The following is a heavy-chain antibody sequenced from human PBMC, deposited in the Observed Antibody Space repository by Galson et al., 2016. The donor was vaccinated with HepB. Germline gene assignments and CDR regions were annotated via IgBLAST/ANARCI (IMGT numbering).Heavy chain of an antibody. J-gene: IGHJ6*02. CDR1: GFTFSSYW. CDR2: INTDGSRT. CDR3: ARAGFKGFSNGMDV. Sequence: SLRLSCAASGFTFSSYWMHWVRQAPGRGLVWVSRINTDGSRTNYADSVKGRVTISRDNAKNTLYLRMNSLRAEDTAVYYCARAGFKGFSNGMDVWGQGTTVTVSS. D-gene: IGHD2/OR15-2a*01. V-gene: IGHV3-74*01.